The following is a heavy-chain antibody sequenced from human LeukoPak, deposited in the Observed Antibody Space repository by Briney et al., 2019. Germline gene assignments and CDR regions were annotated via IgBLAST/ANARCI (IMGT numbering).Heavy chain of an antibody. CDR1: GFTFSSYA. Sequence: GGSLRLSCAASGFTFSSYAMSWVRQAPGKGLEWVSAISGSGGSTYYADSVKGRFTISRDNSKNTLYLQMNSLRAEDTAVYYCAKDIVVVPAAKGGAFDLGRQETMVTVSS. D-gene: IGHD2-2*01. CDR3: AKDIVVVPAAKGGAFDL. J-gene: IGHJ3*01. CDR2: ISGSGGST. V-gene: IGHV3-23*01.